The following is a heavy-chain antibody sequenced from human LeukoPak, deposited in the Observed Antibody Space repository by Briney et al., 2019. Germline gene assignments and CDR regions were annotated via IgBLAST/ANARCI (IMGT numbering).Heavy chain of an antibody. CDR3: ARALWDGDYAWVDAFDI. Sequence: GESLRISCKGSGYSFTSYWIGWVRQMPGKGLEWMGIIYPGDSDTRYSPSFQGQVTISADKSISTAYLQWSSLKAPDTAMYYCARALWDGDYAWVDAFDIWGQGTMVTVSS. V-gene: IGHV5-51*01. J-gene: IGHJ3*02. CDR2: IYPGDSDT. D-gene: IGHD4-17*01. CDR1: GYSFTSYW.